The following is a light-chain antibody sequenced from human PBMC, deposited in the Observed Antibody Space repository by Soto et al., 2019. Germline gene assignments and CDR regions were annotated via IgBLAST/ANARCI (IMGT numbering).Light chain of an antibody. CDR1: QDISNH. Sequence: DIQMTQSPSSLSASVGDRVTITCQASQDISNHLNWYQHKPGEAPKLLIYAASNLETGVPSRFNGRGSGTDCTFTINTLQPEDIAIYYSQHYGSLPYIFGQGTILEIK. CDR2: AAS. CDR3: QHYGSLPYI. V-gene: IGKV1-33*01. J-gene: IGKJ2*01.